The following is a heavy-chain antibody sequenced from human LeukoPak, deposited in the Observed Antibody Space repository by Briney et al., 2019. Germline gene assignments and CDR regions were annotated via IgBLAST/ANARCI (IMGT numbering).Heavy chain of an antibody. V-gene: IGHV1-69*04. Sequence: GASVKVSCKASGDIFSLYAISWVRQAPGQGLEWMGRIILVFGIVNNAQNFQGRVTITADKSTSTAYSELSTLRSEDTAVYYCAREGKDLRDGMDVWGQGTTVIVSS. CDR3: AREGKDLRDGMDV. J-gene: IGHJ6*02. CDR1: GDIFSLYA. CDR2: IILVFGIV.